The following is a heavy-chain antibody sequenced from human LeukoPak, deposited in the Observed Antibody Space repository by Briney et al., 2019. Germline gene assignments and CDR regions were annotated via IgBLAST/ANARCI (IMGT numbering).Heavy chain of an antibody. CDR1: GGSISSGGYS. CDR3: ARGARDGYNSLDY. J-gene: IGHJ4*02. D-gene: IGHD5-24*01. V-gene: IGHV4-30-2*01. Sequence: SETLSLTCAVSGGSISSGGYSWSWIRQPQGKGLEWIGYIYHSGSTYYNPSLKSRVTISVDRSKNQFSLKLSSVTAADTAVYYCARGARDGYNSLDYWGQGTLVTVSS. CDR2: IYHSGST.